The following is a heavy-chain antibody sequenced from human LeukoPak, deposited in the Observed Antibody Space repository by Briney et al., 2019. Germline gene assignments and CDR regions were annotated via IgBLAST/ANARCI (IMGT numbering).Heavy chain of an antibody. J-gene: IGHJ4*02. CDR1: GYTFIGYY. D-gene: IGHD3-10*01. Sequence: ASVKVSCKASGYTFIGYYMHWVRQTPGQGLEWMGWINPNSGGTSYAQKFQGRVTMTRDTSISTAYMDLSSLRSDDTAVYYCARGEGGFGEFDFDSWGQGTLVTVSS. V-gene: IGHV1-2*02. CDR2: INPNSGGT. CDR3: ARGEGGFGEFDFDS.